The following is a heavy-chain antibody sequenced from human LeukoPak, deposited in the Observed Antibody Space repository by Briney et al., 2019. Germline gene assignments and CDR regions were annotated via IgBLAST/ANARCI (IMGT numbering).Heavy chain of an antibody. D-gene: IGHD1-26*01. J-gene: IGHJ4*02. CDR3: ARGRGSSSGSYGY. Sequence: PSETLSLTCTVSGGSFSPYYWSWIRQPPGKGLEWIGHIYYSGTTSYNPSLKSRVTISLDTSKNQFSLNLTPVTAADTAVYYCARGRGSSSGSYGYWGQGTLVTVSS. CDR1: GGSFSPYY. V-gene: IGHV4-59*01. CDR2: IYYSGTT.